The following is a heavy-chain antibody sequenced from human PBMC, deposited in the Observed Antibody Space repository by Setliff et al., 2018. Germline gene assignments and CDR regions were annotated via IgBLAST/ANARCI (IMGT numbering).Heavy chain of an antibody. CDR1: GITFINAW. D-gene: IGHD3-3*01. CDR3: GRDVFDFRTGQAGP. J-gene: IGHJ5*02. CDR2: INPHGSEK. V-gene: IGHV3-7*01. Sequence: GGSVRLSCSVSGITFINAWMTWVRQAPGKGLEWLASINPHGSEKYYADSVKGRFTISRDNAKNSLSLQMDGLRAEDTSVYYCGRDVFDFRTGQAGPWGQGTLVTVSS.